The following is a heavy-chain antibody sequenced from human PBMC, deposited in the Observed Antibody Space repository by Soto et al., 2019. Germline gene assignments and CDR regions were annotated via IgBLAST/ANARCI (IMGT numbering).Heavy chain of an antibody. CDR1: GFTFSSYW. J-gene: IGHJ6*02. CDR3: AKDSVVVVALANYYGMDV. Sequence: GGSLRLSCAASGFTFSSYWMHWVRQAPGKGLVWVSRINSDGSSTSYADSVKGRFTISRDNAKNTLYLQMNSLRAEDTAVYYCAKDSVVVVALANYYGMDVWGQGTTVTVS. CDR2: INSDGSST. D-gene: IGHD2-15*01. V-gene: IGHV3-74*01.